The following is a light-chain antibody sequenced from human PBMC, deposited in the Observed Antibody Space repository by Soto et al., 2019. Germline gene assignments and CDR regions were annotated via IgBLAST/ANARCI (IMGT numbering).Light chain of an antibody. J-gene: IGLJ1*01. CDR2: EVT. CDR3: SSFAGTNSFV. CDR1: TGDIGAFNY. V-gene: IGLV2-8*01. Sequence: QSALTQPPSASGSPGQSVTISCTGTTGDIGAFNYVSWYQQRPGKATKLIIYEVTRRPSGVPDRIFASESDTTASLTVSGLQAEDEADYYCSSFAGTNSFVFGTGTKVTVL.